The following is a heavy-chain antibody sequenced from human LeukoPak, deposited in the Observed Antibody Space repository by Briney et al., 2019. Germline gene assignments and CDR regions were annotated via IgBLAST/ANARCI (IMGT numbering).Heavy chain of an antibody. Sequence: SETLSLTCTVSGGSISSYYWSWIRQPPGKGLEWIGYIYYSGSTNYNPSLKSRVTISVDTSKNQFSLKLSSVTAADTAVYYCARDGDSSGYYYNSYGFDYCGQGTLVTVSS. CDR2: IYYSGST. CDR1: GGSISSYY. D-gene: IGHD3-22*01. V-gene: IGHV4-59*01. J-gene: IGHJ4*02. CDR3: ARDGDSSGYYYNSYGFDY.